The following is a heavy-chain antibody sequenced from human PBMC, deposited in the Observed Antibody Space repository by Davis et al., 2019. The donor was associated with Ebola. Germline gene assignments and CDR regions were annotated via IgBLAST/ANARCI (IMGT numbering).Heavy chain of an antibody. CDR3: ATIRSTIATADRDI. Sequence: GESLKISCAASGFTFSTYSFNWVRQAPGKGLEWVSYINSISTTKYYADSVKGRFTISRDNAKNSLYLQMTSLRDEDTAVYYCATIRSTIATADRDIWGQGTMVTVSS. D-gene: IGHD6-13*01. CDR2: INSISTTK. V-gene: IGHV3-48*02. CDR1: GFTFSTYS. J-gene: IGHJ3*02.